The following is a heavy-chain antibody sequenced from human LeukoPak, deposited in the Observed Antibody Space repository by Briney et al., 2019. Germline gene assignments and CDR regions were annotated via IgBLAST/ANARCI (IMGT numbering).Heavy chain of an antibody. CDR3: AKGQLVDYGMDV. J-gene: IGHJ6*02. Sequence: GRSLRLSCAASGFTFSSYAMHWVRQAPGKGLEWVAVMSYDGGHKYYADAVKGRFTISRDNSKNTLYLQMNSLRAEDTAVYYCAKGQLVDYGMDVWGQGTTVTVSS. V-gene: IGHV3-30*18. CDR1: GFTFSSYA. D-gene: IGHD2-15*01. CDR2: MSYDGGHK.